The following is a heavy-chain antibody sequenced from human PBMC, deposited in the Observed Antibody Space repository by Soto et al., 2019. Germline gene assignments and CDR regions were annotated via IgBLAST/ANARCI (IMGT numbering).Heavy chain of an antibody. CDR3: ARTGLLWFGEFRFDP. V-gene: IGHV4-39*01. Sequence: QLQLQESGPGLVKPSETLSLTCTVSGGSISSSSYYWGWIRQPPGKGLEWIGSIYYSGSTYYNPSLKSRVTISVDTSKNQFSLKLSSVTAADTAVYYCARTGLLWFGEFRFDPWGQGTLVTVSS. CDR1: GGSISSSSYY. J-gene: IGHJ5*02. D-gene: IGHD3-10*01. CDR2: IYYSGST.